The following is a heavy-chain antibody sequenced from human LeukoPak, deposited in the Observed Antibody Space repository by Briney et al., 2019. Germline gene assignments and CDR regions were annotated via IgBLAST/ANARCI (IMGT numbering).Heavy chain of an antibody. D-gene: IGHD3-22*01. V-gene: IGHV4-34*01. CDR1: GGSFSGYY. J-gene: IGHJ5*02. CDR3: ARGSVDYYDSSGYCYGWFDP. Sequence: PSETLSLTCAVYGGSFSGYYWSWIRQPPGKGLEWIGEINHSGSTNYNPSLKSRVTISVDTSKNQFSLKLSSVTAADTAVYYCARGSVDYYDSSGYCYGWFDPWGQGTLVTVSS. CDR2: INHSGST.